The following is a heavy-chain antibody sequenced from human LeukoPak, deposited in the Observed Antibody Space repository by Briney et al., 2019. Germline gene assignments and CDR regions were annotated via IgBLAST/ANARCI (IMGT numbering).Heavy chain of an antibody. Sequence: PSETLSLTCTVSGGSIRTYYWSWIRQPPGKGLEWIGYIFYSGSTNYNPSLKSRVTISVDTSKNQFSLKPSSVTAADTAVYYCARYPSYYDSSGYLPGLTFDIWGQGTMVTVSS. J-gene: IGHJ3*02. CDR1: GGSIRTYY. CDR2: IFYSGST. D-gene: IGHD3-22*01. CDR3: ARYPSYYDSSGYLPGLTFDI. V-gene: IGHV4-59*01.